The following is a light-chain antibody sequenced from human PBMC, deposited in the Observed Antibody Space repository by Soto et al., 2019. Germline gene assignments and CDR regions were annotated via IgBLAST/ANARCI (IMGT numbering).Light chain of an antibody. J-gene: IGKJ1*01. CDR2: GAS. CDR1: QSISDN. V-gene: IGKV3-15*01. Sequence: EIVISHSPSTLSVSPGERATLSCRASQSISDNLAWYQQKPGQAPRLLIYGASTGATSIPARFSGSGSGTEFTLTISRLEPEDFAVYYCHQYGSSPGTFGQGTTVDI. CDR3: HQYGSSPGT.